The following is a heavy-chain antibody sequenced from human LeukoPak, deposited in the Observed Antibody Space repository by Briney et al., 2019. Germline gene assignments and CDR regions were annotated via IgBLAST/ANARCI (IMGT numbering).Heavy chain of an antibody. D-gene: IGHD4-23*01. CDR2: FDPEDGET. CDR3: ATDQDYDGNPFDS. V-gene: IGHV1-24*01. J-gene: IGHJ4*02. CDR1: GYTLTELA. Sequence: ASVKVSSKVSGYTLTELAMHWVRQTPGKGPGWMGSFDPEDGETIYAQKLQGRITMTEDKLMATADIELGSLTCEDTAGYYCATDQDYDGNPFDSWGQGTRVTVSS.